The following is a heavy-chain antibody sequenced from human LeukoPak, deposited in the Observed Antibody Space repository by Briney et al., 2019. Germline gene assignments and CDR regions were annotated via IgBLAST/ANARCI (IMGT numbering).Heavy chain of an antibody. Sequence: ASVKVSCKASGYTFTGYYMHWVRQAPGQGLEWMGWINPNSGGTNYAQKFQGRVTMTRDTSINTAYMELSRLRSDDTAVYYCAREMDCSGGSCRDYWGQGTLVTVSS. CDR3: AREMDCSGGSCRDY. V-gene: IGHV1-2*02. CDR1: GYTFTGYY. D-gene: IGHD2-15*01. CDR2: INPNSGGT. J-gene: IGHJ4*02.